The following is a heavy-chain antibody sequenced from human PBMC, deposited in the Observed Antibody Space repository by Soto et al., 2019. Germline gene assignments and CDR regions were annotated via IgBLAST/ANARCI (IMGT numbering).Heavy chain of an antibody. CDR3: ARLSSGFFDY. Sequence: PSETLSLTCAVSGGSFSSFYWSWIRQPPGKGLEWIGYVYYSGTTNYNPSLKGRVSISVDTSKNQFSLKLTSVTAADTAVYYCARLSSGFFDYWGQGTLVTV. CDR1: GGSFSSFY. CDR2: VYYSGTT. J-gene: IGHJ4*02. D-gene: IGHD6-19*01. V-gene: IGHV4-59*01.